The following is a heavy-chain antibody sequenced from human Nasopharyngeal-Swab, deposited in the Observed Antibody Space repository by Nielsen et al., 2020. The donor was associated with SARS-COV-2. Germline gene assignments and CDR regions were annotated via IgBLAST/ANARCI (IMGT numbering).Heavy chain of an antibody. Sequence: GESLKISCAASGFTFSSYGMHWVSQAPGKGLEWVAVISYDGSNKYYADSVKGRFTISRDNSKNTLYLQMNSLRAEDTAVYYCARLYSSSWYVPDYWGQGTLVTVSS. CDR3: ARLYSSSWYVPDY. D-gene: IGHD6-13*01. CDR1: GFTFSSYG. CDR2: ISYDGSNK. V-gene: IGHV3-30-3*01. J-gene: IGHJ4*02.